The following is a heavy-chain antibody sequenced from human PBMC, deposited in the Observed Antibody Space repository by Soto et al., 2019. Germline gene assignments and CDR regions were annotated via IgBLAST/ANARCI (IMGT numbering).Heavy chain of an antibody. Sequence: AETLSLTXTVSGGSVSSGSYYWSWIRQPPGKGLEWIGYIYNSGSTNYNPSLKSRVTISVDTSKKHFSLRMSSGTAADTAVYYCTRESVSGSYYFDYWGRGTLVTVSS. CDR1: GGSVSSGSYY. J-gene: IGHJ4*02. CDR3: TRESVSGSYYFDY. V-gene: IGHV4-61*03. D-gene: IGHD1-1*01. CDR2: IYNSGST.